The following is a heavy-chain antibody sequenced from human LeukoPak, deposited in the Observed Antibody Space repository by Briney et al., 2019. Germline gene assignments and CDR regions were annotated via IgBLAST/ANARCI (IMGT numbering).Heavy chain of an antibody. J-gene: IGHJ4*02. CDR1: GVSVSSYY. V-gene: IGHV4-59*02. CDR3: ARADSSSWYYFDY. Sequence: SETLSLTCTVSGVSVSSYYWSWIRQPPGKGLECIGYMYYSGSTNYNPSLKSRVTMSVDTSKNQFSLNLNSVTAADTAVYYCARADSSSWYYFDYWGQGTLVTVSS. CDR2: MYYSGST. D-gene: IGHD6-13*01.